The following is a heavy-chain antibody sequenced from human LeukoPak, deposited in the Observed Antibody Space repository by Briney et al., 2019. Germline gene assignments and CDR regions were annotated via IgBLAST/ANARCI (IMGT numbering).Heavy chain of an antibody. V-gene: IGHV3-23*01. CDR3: ARATYYYDSSGYWVFDF. D-gene: IGHD3-22*01. CDR2: INSSGGNT. Sequence: PGGSLRLSCAASGFTFSSYAMSWVCQAPGKGLVWVSTINSSGGNTYYAASVKGRFTISRDNAKTSLHLQINSLIAEHTAVYYCARATYYYDSSGYWVFDFWGQGTLVTVSS. J-gene: IGHJ4*02. CDR1: GFTFSSYA.